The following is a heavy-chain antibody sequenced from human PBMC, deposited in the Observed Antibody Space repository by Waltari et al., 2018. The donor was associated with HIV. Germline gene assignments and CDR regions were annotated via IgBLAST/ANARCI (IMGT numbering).Heavy chain of an antibody. CDR3: ARGREDILTGPAAYYFDY. CDR2: IYQSGST. CDR1: GYSISSGYY. J-gene: IGHJ4*02. Sequence: QVQLQESGPGLVKPSETLSLTCAVSGYSISSGYYWGWIRQPPGKGLEWIGSIYQSGSTYYNPSLKSRVTISVDTSKTQFSLKLSSVTAADTAVYYCARGREDILTGPAAYYFDYWGQGTLVTVSS. V-gene: IGHV4-38-2*01. D-gene: IGHD3-9*01.